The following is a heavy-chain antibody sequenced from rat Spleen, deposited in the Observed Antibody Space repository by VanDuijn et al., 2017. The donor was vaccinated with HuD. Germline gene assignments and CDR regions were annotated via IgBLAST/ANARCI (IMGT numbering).Heavy chain of an antibody. D-gene: IGHD5-1*01. CDR2: ISTAGGNT. J-gene: IGHJ2*01. V-gene: IGHV5S13*01. Sequence: EVQLVESGGGLVQPGRSLKLSCVGSGFTFSNYGMAWVRQTPTKGLEWVASISTAGGNTFYRKSVKGRFTISRENARSTLYLQMNSLRSEDTATYYCTRENWVFDYWGQGVMVTVSS. CDR1: GFTFSNYG. CDR3: TRENWVFDY.